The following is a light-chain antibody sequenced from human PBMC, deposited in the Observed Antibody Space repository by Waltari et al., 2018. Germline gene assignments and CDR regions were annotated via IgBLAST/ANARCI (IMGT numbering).Light chain of an antibody. CDR1: TSNIGSNV. CDR2: SNT. CDR3: ATWDDRLTGVV. V-gene: IGLV1-44*01. J-gene: IGLJ2*01. Sequence: QSALTQPPSTSGTPGQTVSIFCSGGTSNIGSNVVNWYQQVPGTAPKLLIYSNTYRPSGVPDRFSGSKSGTSASLAISGLQSDDEGDYYCATWDDRLTGVVFGGGTTVTVL.